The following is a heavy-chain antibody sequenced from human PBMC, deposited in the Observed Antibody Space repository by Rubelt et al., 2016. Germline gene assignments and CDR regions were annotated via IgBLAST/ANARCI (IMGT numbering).Heavy chain of an antibody. D-gene: IGHD3-9*01. CDR1: GYTFSSYG. Sequence: QVQLVQSGAEVKNPGASVRVSCKGSGYTFSSYGVTWVRQAPGHGLEWVGWISTYNGNTLYGKKVQDRVTMTTETSTGTAYMELRSLGSDDTAVYYCARDSVSLTGHPAEDYWGQGTQVTVSS. CDR3: ARDSVSLTGHPAEDY. V-gene: IGHV1-18*01. CDR2: ISTYNGNT. J-gene: IGHJ4*02.